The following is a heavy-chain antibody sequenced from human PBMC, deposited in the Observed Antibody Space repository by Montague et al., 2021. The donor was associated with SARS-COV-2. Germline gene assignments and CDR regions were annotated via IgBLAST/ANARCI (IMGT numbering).Heavy chain of an antibody. D-gene: IGHD4-17*01. J-gene: IGHJ4*02. CDR1: GGSASSAGYS. V-gene: IGHV4-30-2*01. CDR2: VHHSGNS. Sequence: TLSLTCGVSGGSASSAGYSWYWIREPPGKGLEWIGHVHHSGNSYYNPSLKSRVTISRDGPKNQFSLKVTSVTAADTAVYYCASYRDYGDYFWGQGALVTVAS. CDR3: ASYRDYGDYF.